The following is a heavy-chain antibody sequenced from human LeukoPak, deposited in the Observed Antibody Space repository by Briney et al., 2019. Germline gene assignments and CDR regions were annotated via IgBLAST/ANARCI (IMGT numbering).Heavy chain of an antibody. D-gene: IGHD6-13*01. CDR3: AKGGLRQQLVWARIYYFDY. CDR2: ISGSGGST. V-gene: IGHV3-23*01. J-gene: IGHJ4*02. CDR1: GCTFSSYA. Sequence: PAGSLRLSCAVSGCTFSSYAMSWVRQPPGKGLEWVGSISGSGGSTYYEDSVKGQFTISSDNSKNTLYLQMTSLRDEDTAVYYCAKGGLRQQLVWARIYYFDYWGQGTLVTVSS.